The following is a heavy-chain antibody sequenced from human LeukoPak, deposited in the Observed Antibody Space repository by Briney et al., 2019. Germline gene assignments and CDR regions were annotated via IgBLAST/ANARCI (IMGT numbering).Heavy chain of an antibody. V-gene: IGHV3-74*01. Sequence: PGGSLRLSCAASRFSFSNYWMHWVRQAPGKRLVWVSRVKSDGSNPSYADSVKGRFTISRDNAENMLYLQMNTLGAEDTAVYYCARDIVSGSGSLDYWGQGTLVTVSS. CDR1: RFSFSNYW. CDR2: VKSDGSNP. J-gene: IGHJ4*02. CDR3: ARDIVSGSGSLDY. D-gene: IGHD3-10*01.